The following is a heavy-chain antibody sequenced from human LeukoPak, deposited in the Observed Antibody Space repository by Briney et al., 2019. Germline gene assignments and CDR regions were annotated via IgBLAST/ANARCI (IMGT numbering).Heavy chain of an antibody. J-gene: IGHJ4*02. Sequence: PSETLSLTCTVSGGSISSSSYYWGWMRQPPGKGLEWIGSIYHSGSTYYNPSLKSRVTISVDTSKNQFSLKLSSVTAADTAVYYCARHYHWLVMVWGQGTLVTVSS. CDR3: ARHYHWLVMV. D-gene: IGHD3-9*01. V-gene: IGHV4-39*01. CDR1: GGSISSSSYY. CDR2: IYHSGST.